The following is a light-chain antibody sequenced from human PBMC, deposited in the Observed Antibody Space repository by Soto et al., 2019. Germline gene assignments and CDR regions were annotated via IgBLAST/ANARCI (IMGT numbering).Light chain of an antibody. Sequence: VTHTLINLSASAGYRATISCRASQSVSSYLAWYQQKPGQAPRLLIYDASNRATGTPARFSGSGSGTDFTLTISILEPEDFALYYCQQYNRRPRTFGQGTKVDI. CDR3: QQYNRRPRT. J-gene: IGKJ1*01. CDR2: DAS. V-gene: IGKV3-11*01. CDR1: QSVSSY.